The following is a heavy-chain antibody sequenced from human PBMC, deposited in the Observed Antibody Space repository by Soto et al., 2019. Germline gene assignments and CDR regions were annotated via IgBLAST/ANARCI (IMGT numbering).Heavy chain of an antibody. V-gene: IGHV4-30-4*01. J-gene: IGHJ6*02. CDR3: AREGVYVYYYYGMDV. CDR1: GGSISSGDYY. D-gene: IGHD5-12*01. Sequence: SETLSLTCTVSGGSISSGDYYWSWIRQPPGKGLEWIGYIYYSGSTYYNPSLKSRVTISVDTSKNQFSLKLSSVTAADTAVYYCAREGVYVYYYYGMDVWGQGTTVTVSS. CDR2: IYYSGST.